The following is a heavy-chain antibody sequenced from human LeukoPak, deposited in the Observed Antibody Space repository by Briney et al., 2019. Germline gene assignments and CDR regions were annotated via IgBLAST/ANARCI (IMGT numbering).Heavy chain of an antibody. V-gene: IGHV4-34*01. Sequence: KTSETLSLTCAVYGGSFSGYYWSWIRQPPGKGLEWIGEINHSGSTNYNPSLKSRVTISVDTSKNQFSLKLSSVTAADTAVYYCARDGNYYDRSGYYFSAFDIWGQGTMVTVSS. CDR1: GGSFSGYY. J-gene: IGHJ3*02. CDR3: ARDGNYYDRSGYYFSAFDI. D-gene: IGHD3-22*01. CDR2: INHSGST.